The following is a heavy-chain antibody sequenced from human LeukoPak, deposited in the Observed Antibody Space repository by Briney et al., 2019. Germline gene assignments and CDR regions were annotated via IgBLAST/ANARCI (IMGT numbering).Heavy chain of an antibody. D-gene: IGHD6-19*01. Sequence: SETLSLTCAVYGGSFSGCYWSWIRQPPGKGLEWIGEINHSGSTNYNPSLKSRVTISVDTSKNQFSLKLSSVTAADTAVYYCARVPRFSSGWSDYWGQGTLVTVSS. J-gene: IGHJ4*02. CDR1: GGSFSGCY. CDR3: ARVPRFSSGWSDY. V-gene: IGHV4-34*01. CDR2: INHSGST.